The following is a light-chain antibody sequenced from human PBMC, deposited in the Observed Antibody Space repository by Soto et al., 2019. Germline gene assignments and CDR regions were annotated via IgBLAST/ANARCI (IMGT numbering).Light chain of an antibody. J-gene: IGLJ1*01. CDR1: SSDVGAYNY. CDR3: SSSGGNNIHYV. Sequence: QSALTQPPSASGSPGQSVTISCTVTSSDVGAYNYVSWYQQHPGKAPKLMIDEVTKRPSGVPDRFSGSKSGNTASLTVSGLQAEDEADYYCSSSGGNNIHYVFGTGTKVTVL. CDR2: EVT. V-gene: IGLV2-8*01.